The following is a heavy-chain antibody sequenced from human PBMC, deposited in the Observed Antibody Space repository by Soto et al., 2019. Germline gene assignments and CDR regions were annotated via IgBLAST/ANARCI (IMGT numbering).Heavy chain of an antibody. CDR3: ARVSSSRGRFDP. V-gene: IGHV1-2*02. CDR2: INPNSGGT. J-gene: IGHJ5*02. CDR1: GYTFTGYY. D-gene: IGHD6-13*01. Sequence: ASVKVSCKASGYTFTGYYMHWVRQAPGQGLEWMGWINPNSGGTNYAQKFQGRVTMTRDTSISTAYMELSRLRSDDTAVYYCARVSSSRGRFDPWGQGTLVTVSS.